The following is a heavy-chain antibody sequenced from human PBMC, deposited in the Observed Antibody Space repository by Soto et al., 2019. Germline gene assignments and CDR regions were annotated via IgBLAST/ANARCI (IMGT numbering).Heavy chain of an antibody. J-gene: IGHJ4*02. Sequence: ASLSLTCAVYGGSFSGYYWSWIRQPPGKGLEWIGEINHSGSTNYNPSLKSRVTISVDTSKNQFSLKLSSVTAADTAVYYCERDHIAALAPFDYWGQGTLVTVSS. V-gene: IGHV4-34*01. D-gene: IGHD6-13*01. CDR3: ERDHIAALAPFDY. CDR1: GGSFSGYY. CDR2: INHSGST.